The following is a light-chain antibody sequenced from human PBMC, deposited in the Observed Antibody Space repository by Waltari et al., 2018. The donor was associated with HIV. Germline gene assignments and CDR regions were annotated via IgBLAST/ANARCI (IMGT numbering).Light chain of an antibody. CDR1: SSDVGGYNY. CDR3: SSYAGSNWV. J-gene: IGLJ3*02. CDR2: KVI. V-gene: IGLV2-8*01. Sequence: QSALTQPPSASGSPGQSVTISCTGTSSDVGGYNYVSWYQQHPGKAPKYIIYKVIKRPSGVPVRFSGSKSGNTASLTVSGLQAEDEADYYCSSYAGSNWVFGGGTKLTVL.